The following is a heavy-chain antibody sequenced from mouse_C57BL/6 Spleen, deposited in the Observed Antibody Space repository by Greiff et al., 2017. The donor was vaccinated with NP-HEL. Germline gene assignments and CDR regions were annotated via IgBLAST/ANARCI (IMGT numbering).Heavy chain of an antibody. J-gene: IGHJ4*01. CDR1: GYAFSSSW. CDR3: AREGGYAMDY. Sequence: QVQLQQSGPELVKPGASVQISCKASGYAFSSSWMNWVKQRPGKGLEWIGRIYPGDGDTNYNVKFKGKATLTADKSSSTAYMQLSSLTSEDSAVYFCAREGGYAMDYWGQGTSVTVSS. V-gene: IGHV1-82*01. CDR2: IYPGDGDT.